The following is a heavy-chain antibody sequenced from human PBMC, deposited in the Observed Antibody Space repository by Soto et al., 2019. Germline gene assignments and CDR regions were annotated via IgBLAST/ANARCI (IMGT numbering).Heavy chain of an antibody. V-gene: IGHV3-30*18. D-gene: IGHD4-17*01. J-gene: IGHJ6*02. CDR2: ISYDGSNK. CDR3: AKDIGGDYAVPGVWGHYHYYGMDV. CDR1: GFTFSSYG. Sequence: QVQLVESGGGVVQPGRSLRLSCAASGFTFSSYGMHWVRQAPGKGLEWVAVISYDGSNKYYADSVKGRFTISRDNSKNTLYLQMNSLRAEDTAVYYCAKDIGGDYAVPGVWGHYHYYGMDVWGQGTTVTVSS.